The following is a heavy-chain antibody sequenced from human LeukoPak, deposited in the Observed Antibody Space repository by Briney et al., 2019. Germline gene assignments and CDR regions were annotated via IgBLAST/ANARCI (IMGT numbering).Heavy chain of an antibody. CDR1: GFTFTGFW. D-gene: IGHD3-3*01. CDR3: ASVVGGYYPPVDAFDM. V-gene: IGHV3-74*01. CDR2: INSDGSSR. Sequence: GRSLRLSCAASGFTFTGFWMHWVRQAPGKGLVWVSRINSDGSSRNYADSVKGRFTISRDNAKKTLYLQMNSLRAEDTAVYYCASVVGGYYPPVDAFDMWGQGTMVTVSS. J-gene: IGHJ3*02.